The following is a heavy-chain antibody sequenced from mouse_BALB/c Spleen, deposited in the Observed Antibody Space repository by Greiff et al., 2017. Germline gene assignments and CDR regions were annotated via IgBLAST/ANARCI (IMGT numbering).Heavy chain of an antibody. CDR2: IYPGDGDT. J-gene: IGHJ4*01. CDR3: ASEGATMITTAYAMDY. Sequence: QVQLKQSGAELVRPGSSVKISCKASGYAFSSYWMNWVKQRPGQGLEWIGQIYPGDGDTNYNGKFKGKATLTADKSSSTAYMQLSSLTSEDSAVYFCASEGATMITTAYAMDYWGQGTSVTVSS. D-gene: IGHD2-4*01. CDR1: GYAFSSYW. V-gene: IGHV1-80*01.